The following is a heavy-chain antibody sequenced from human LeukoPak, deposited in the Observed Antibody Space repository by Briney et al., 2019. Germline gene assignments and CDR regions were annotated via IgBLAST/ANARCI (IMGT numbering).Heavy chain of an antibody. V-gene: IGHV4-59*01. CDR1: GGSISSYY. CDR3: ARSPTPRYSSSWFYY. D-gene: IGHD6-13*01. Sequence: PSETLSLTCTVSGGSISSYYWSWIRQPPGKGLEWIGYIYYSGSTNYNPSLKSRVTISVDTSKNQFSLKLSSVTAADTAVYYCARSPTPRYSSSWFYYWGQGTLVTVSS. CDR2: IYYSGST. J-gene: IGHJ4*02.